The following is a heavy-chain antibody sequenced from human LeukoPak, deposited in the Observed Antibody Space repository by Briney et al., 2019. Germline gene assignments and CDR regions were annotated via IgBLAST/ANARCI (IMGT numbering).Heavy chain of an antibody. D-gene: IGHD6-19*01. CDR3: AGYSSGWYLDY. J-gene: IGHJ4*02. V-gene: IGHV3-7*01. CDR1: GFTFSSYW. CDR2: IKQDGREK. Sequence: GRSLRPSCAPSGFTFSSYWITWVRQAPGKGLEWVAYIKQDGREKDYVDSVKGRFTTARDNATNSLYMQMNSLRAEDASVYYCAGYSSGWYLDYWGQGTLVTVSS.